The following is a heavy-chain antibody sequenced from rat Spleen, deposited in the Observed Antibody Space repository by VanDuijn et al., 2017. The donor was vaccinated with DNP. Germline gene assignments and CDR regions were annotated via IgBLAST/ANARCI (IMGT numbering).Heavy chain of an antibody. J-gene: IGHJ4*01. CDR1: GFTLSDYY. V-gene: IGHV5-25*01. D-gene: IGHD1-12*03. CDR2: ISTSGRKA. Sequence: EVQLVESGGGLVQPGRSLKLSCVASGFTLSDYYMAWVRQTPKKGLEWVTTISTSGRKAYYPDSVKGRFTISRDNAKSSLYLQMNSLTSEDTATYYCASVYDDYPPYAMDVWGPGTSVTVSS. CDR3: ASVYDDYPPYAMDV.